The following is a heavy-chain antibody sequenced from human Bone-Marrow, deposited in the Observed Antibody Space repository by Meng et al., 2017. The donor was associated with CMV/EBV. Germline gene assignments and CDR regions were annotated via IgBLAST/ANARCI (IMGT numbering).Heavy chain of an antibody. J-gene: IGHJ6*02. CDR3: ARDPYIPKNPQPRYGMDV. V-gene: IGHV4-4*02. CDR2: IYHSGST. CDR1: GGSISSSNW. Sequence: SETLSLTCAVSGGSISSSNWWSWVRQPPGKGLEWIGEIYHSGSTNYNPSLKSRVTISVDKSKNQFSLKLSSVTAADTAVYYCARDPYIPKNPQPRYGMDVWGQGTTVTVSS. D-gene: IGHD2-21*01.